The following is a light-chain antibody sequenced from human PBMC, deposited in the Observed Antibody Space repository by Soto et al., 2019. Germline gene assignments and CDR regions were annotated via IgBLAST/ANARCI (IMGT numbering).Light chain of an antibody. CDR3: QQRSNWPLT. CDR1: QSFSSY. Sequence: VLTQSQATMSLSPGERATLACRASQSFSSYLAWYQQKPGQAPRLLIYDASNRATGIPARFSGSGSGTDFTLTISSLEPEDFAVYYCQQRSNWPLTFGGGTKVEIK. V-gene: IGKV3-11*01. CDR2: DAS. J-gene: IGKJ4*01.